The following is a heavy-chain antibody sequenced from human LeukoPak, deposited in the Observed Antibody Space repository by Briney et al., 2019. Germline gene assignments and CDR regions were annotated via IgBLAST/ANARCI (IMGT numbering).Heavy chain of an antibody. V-gene: IGHV4-39*01. Sequence: SETLSLTCTVSGGSISSSSYYWGWIRQPPGKGLEWIGRIYFSGTTHYNPSLKSRVTISVDTSKNNFSLKLTSLTVADTAVYYCARHERSVAVAGSFDFWGQGTLVTVSS. CDR3: ARHERSVAVAGSFDF. CDR2: IYFSGTT. CDR1: GGSISSSSYY. D-gene: IGHD6-19*01. J-gene: IGHJ4*02.